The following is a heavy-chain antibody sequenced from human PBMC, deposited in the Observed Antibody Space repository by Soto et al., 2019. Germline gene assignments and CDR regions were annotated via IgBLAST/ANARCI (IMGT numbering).Heavy chain of an antibody. Sequence: QVQLVQSGAEVKKPESSVKVSCKTSGGTFVRHVISWVRQAPVQGPEWMGKINPLSGISNYAQKFQDRVTFTADTDSSTAYMELSSLRSDDTAVYYCATPACAATWCSPSHNLDHWGQGTLVTVSS. CDR1: GGTFVRHV. CDR2: INPLSGIS. D-gene: IGHD2-2*01. CDR3: ATPACAATWCSPSHNLDH. J-gene: IGHJ4*02. V-gene: IGHV1-69*09.